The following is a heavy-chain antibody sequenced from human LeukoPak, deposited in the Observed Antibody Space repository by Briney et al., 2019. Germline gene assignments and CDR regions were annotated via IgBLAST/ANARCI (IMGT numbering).Heavy chain of an antibody. D-gene: IGHD3-10*01. CDR1: GFTFGDYA. J-gene: IGHJ4*02. V-gene: IGHV3-49*04. Sequence: GGSQRLFCTASGFTFGDYAMSWVRQAPGKGLEWVGFIRSQAYGGTTEYAASVKGRFTISRDDSRSSAYLQMSSLKTEDTAVYYCTRARASYYFDCWGQGTLVTVSS. CDR2: IRSQAYGGTT. CDR3: TRARASYYFDC.